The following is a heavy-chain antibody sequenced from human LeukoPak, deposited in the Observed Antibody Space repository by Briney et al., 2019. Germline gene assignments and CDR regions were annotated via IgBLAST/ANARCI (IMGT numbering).Heavy chain of an antibody. CDR1: GGSISSSSYY. V-gene: IGHV4-39*01. CDR3: ARRLRAAAGLGEVDY. D-gene: IGHD6-13*01. CDR2: IFYSGTT. J-gene: IGHJ4*02. Sequence: PSETLSLTCAVSGGSISSSSYYWGWIRQPPGKGLEWIGSIFYSGTTYYDPSLKSRVTISVDTSKNQFSLKLSSVTAADTAVYYCARRLRAAAGLGEVDYWGQGTLVTVSS.